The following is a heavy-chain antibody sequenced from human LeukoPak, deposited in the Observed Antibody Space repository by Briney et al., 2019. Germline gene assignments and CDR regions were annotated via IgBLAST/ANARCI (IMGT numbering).Heavy chain of an antibody. CDR3: ARGLGYSYGYGIDN. J-gene: IGHJ4*02. V-gene: IGHV3-33*08. Sequence: TGGSLRLSCAASGFVFREDDMNWVRQAPGKGLEWVAIIWFDGSNEYHADSVKGRLTISRDNSMNTVYLQMNGLRDEDTAIYYCARGLGYSYGYGIDNWGQGTLVTVSS. CDR2: IWFDGSNE. D-gene: IGHD5-18*01. CDR1: GFVFREDD.